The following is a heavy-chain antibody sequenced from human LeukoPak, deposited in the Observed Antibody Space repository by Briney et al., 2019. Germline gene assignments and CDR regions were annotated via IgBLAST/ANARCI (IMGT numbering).Heavy chain of an antibody. CDR1: GFIVSDDY. V-gene: IGHV3-53*01. J-gene: IGHJ4*02. CDR3: ASGGKYCTGGACYGD. D-gene: IGHD2-8*02. Sequence: GGSLRLSCAASGFIVSDDYISRVRQTPGKGLEWVSVIYSGGATFYADSEKGRFTISRDNSKNTVHLQMNSLRAEDTAVYYCASGGKYCTGGACYGDWGQGTLVTVSS. CDR2: IYSGGAT.